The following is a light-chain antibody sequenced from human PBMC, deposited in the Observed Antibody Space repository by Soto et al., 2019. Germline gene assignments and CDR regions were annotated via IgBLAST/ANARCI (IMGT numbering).Light chain of an antibody. CDR1: QNIVNY. V-gene: IGKV1-39*01. CDR2: GAS. Sequence: DIQMTQSPSSLSASVGDRVTITCRASQNIVNYLNWYQRKAGEAPKLLIYGASSLHRGVPSRFSGSGSGTDFTLTISTLQPEDFATFYCQQSYSVPLTFGGGTKVEIK. CDR3: QQSYSVPLT. J-gene: IGKJ4*01.